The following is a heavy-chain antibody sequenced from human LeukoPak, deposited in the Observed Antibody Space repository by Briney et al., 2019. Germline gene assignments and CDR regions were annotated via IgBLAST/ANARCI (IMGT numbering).Heavy chain of an antibody. V-gene: IGHV4-38-2*02. CDR3: ARARITIFGVVIRKNWFDP. D-gene: IGHD3-3*01. CDR2: IYHSGST. CDR1: GDSISNYY. J-gene: IGHJ5*02. Sequence: SETLSLTCTVSGDSISNYYWGWIRQPPGKGLEWIGSIYHSGSTYYNPSPKSRVTISVDTSKNQFSLKLSSVTAADTAVYYCARARITIFGVVIRKNWFDPWGQGTLVTVSS.